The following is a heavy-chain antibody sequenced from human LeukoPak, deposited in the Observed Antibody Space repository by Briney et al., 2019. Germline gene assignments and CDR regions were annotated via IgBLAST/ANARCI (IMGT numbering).Heavy chain of an antibody. D-gene: IGHD3-16*02. CDR3: AKDYVNAGYDYVWGSYRQDYFDY. CDR1: GFTFSSYA. CDR2: ISGSGGST. V-gene: IGHV3-23*01. Sequence: PGGSLRLSCAASGFTFSSYAMSWVRQAPGKGLEWVSAISGSGGSTYYADSVKGRFTISRDNSKNTLYLQMNSLRAEDTAVYYCAKDYVNAGYDYVWGSYRQDYFDYWGQGTLVTVSS. J-gene: IGHJ4*02.